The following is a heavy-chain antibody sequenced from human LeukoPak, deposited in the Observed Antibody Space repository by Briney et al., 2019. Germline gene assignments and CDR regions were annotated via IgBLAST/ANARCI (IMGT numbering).Heavy chain of an antibody. CDR2: FDPEDAET. CDR1: GYTLTELS. CDR3: ATERLGRRTQTYYFDY. D-gene: IGHD6-25*01. Sequence: ASVKVSCKVSGYTLTELSMHWVRQAPGKGLEWMGGFDPEDAETIYAQKFQGRVTMTEDTSTDTAYMELSSLRSEDTAVYYCATERLGRRTQTYYFDYWGQGTLVTVSS. V-gene: IGHV1-24*01. J-gene: IGHJ4*02.